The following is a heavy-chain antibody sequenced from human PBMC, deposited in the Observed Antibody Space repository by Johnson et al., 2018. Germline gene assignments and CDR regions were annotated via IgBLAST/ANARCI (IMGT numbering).Heavy chain of an antibody. V-gene: IGHV4-4*02. Sequence: QVQLQESGPGLVKPSGTLSLTCAVSGASVSNGIWGSWVRQPPGKGLEWIGEIYHSGSTNYNTSLKSRVPISLDKSKNQFSLNLRAVTAPDTAIYYCAKAGYYDLDIWGQGTMVTVSS. D-gene: IGHD3-22*01. CDR2: IYHSGST. J-gene: IGHJ3*02. CDR1: GASVSNGIW. CDR3: AKAGYYDLDI.